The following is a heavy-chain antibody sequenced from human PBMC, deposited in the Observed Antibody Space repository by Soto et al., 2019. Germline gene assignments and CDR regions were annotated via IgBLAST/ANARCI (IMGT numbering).Heavy chain of an antibody. Sequence: GGSLRLSCVASGFSFSTYSMNWVRQAPGKGLEWVSPISTTSIYINYADSVKGRFTISRDNAKNSLFLQVNSLRAEDTAVYYCAKYSGDSDAFDIWGQGTMVTVSS. CDR1: GFSFSTYS. D-gene: IGHD4-17*01. CDR2: ISTTSIYI. J-gene: IGHJ3*02. CDR3: AKYSGDSDAFDI. V-gene: IGHV3-21*01.